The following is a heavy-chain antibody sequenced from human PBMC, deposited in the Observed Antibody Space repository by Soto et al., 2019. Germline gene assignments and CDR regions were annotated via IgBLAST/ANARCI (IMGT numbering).Heavy chain of an antibody. J-gene: IGHJ6*02. CDR1: GGTFSSYA. CDR2: IIPIFGTA. V-gene: IGHV1-69*06. Sequence: GASVKVSCKASGGTFSSYAIRWVRQAPGQGLEWMGGIIPIFGTANYAQKFQGRVTITADKSTSTAYMELSSLRSEETAVYYCARGGGYSYGSRYYYYGMDVWGQGTTVTVSS. CDR3: ARGGGYSYGSRYYYYGMDV. D-gene: IGHD5-18*01.